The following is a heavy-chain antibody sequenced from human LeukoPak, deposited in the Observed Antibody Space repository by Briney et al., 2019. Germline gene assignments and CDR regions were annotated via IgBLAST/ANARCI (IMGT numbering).Heavy chain of an antibody. CDR3: ARLIYYGSGRTYFFDS. J-gene: IGHJ4*02. CDR2: IYPSDSET. CDR1: GYSFNTFY. V-gene: IGHV5-51*01. Sequence: GESLKISCKGSGYSFNTFYIGWVRQTPETGLEWMGNIYPSDSETKYKPPFQGQVTLSVDKSINTAYLRLSSLKASDTAIYYCARLIYYGSGRTYFFDSWGQGTQVTVSS. D-gene: IGHD3-10*01.